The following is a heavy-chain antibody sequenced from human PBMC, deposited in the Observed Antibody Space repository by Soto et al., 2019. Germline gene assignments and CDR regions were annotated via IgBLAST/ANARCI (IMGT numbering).Heavy chain of an antibody. CDR2: ISYDGTKK. CDR3: ARGLVDADMAAFDY. Sequence: QVQLVESGGGVVQPGRSLRLSCAASGFTFSHYAMHWVRQAPGKGLEWVALISYDGTKKYYADSVKGRFTISRDNSRDTLYVQMNNLRAEDTAVYYCARGLVDADMAAFDYWGQGTLVTVSA. CDR1: GFTFSHYA. V-gene: IGHV3-30-3*01. J-gene: IGHJ4*02. D-gene: IGHD5-18*01.